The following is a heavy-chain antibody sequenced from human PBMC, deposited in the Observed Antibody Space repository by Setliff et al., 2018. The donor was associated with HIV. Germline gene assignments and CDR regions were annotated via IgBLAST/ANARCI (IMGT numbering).Heavy chain of an antibody. CDR1: GGTFSSYA. J-gene: IGHJ4*02. V-gene: IGHV1-69*05. D-gene: IGHD2-15*01. Sequence: SVKVSCKASGGTFSSYAISWVRQAPGQGLEWMGGIIPIFGTANYAQKFQGRVTVTTDESTSTAYMELSSLRSEDTAVYYCAIEKDIVVVVAGAFDYWGQGTLVTVSS. CDR3: AIEKDIVVVVAGAFDY. CDR2: IIPIFGTA.